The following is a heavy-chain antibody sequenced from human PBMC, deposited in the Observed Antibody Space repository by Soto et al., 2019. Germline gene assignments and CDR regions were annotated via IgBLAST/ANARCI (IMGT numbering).Heavy chain of an antibody. CDR1: GFTFSSYS. CDR3: ARDPPPPAYSSSWYKGNFDY. CDR2: ISSSSSTI. V-gene: IGHV3-48*01. D-gene: IGHD6-13*01. J-gene: IGHJ4*02. Sequence: GGSLILSCAASGFTFSSYSMNWVRQAPGKGLEWVSYISSSSSTIYYADSVKGRFTISRDNAKNSLYLQMNSLRAEDTAVYYCARDPPPPAYSSSWYKGNFDYWGQGTLVAVSS.